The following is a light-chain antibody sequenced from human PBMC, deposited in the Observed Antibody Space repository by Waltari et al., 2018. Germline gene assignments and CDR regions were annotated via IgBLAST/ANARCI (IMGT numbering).Light chain of an antibody. V-gene: IGLV2-23*01. J-gene: IGLJ2*01. Sequence: QSALTQPASVSDSPGPSLTISCTGISNVAGNWNLVSWYQQHPGKAPKLLIYEATKRPSGVSDRFSGSKSGNTASLTISGLHTEDEAHYYCCSYAGDNSLIFGGGTKVTVL. CDR1: SNVAGNWNL. CDR2: EAT. CDR3: CSYAGDNSLI.